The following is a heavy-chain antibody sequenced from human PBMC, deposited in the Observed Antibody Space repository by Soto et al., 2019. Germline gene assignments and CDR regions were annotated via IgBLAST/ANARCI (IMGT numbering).Heavy chain of an antibody. Sequence: SVKVSCKVSGGTFSSYAISWVRQAPGQGLEWMGGIIPIFGTANYAQKFEGRVTITADESTSTAYMELSSLRSEDTAVYYCASPLGMYYYYGMDVWGQGTTVTVSS. D-gene: IGHD7-27*01. CDR3: ASPLGMYYYYGMDV. CDR2: IIPIFGTA. J-gene: IGHJ6*02. CDR1: GGTFSSYA. V-gene: IGHV1-69*13.